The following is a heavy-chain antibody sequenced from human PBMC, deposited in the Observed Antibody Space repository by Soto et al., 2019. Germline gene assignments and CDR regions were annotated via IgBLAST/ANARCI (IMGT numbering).Heavy chain of an antibody. D-gene: IGHD2-15*01. CDR3: ARMPLYCGGSCYMDTARYFYYGMDV. Sequence: SVKVSCKASGGTFNSYAIGWVRQAPGQGLEWVGGIIPFFPTTKYAERFQGRVTITADKSTSTAYMELNSLRSADTAVYYCARMPLYCGGSCYMDTARYFYYGMDVWGQGTTVTVSS. CDR2: IIPFFPTT. CDR1: GGTFNSYA. J-gene: IGHJ6*02. V-gene: IGHV1-69*06.